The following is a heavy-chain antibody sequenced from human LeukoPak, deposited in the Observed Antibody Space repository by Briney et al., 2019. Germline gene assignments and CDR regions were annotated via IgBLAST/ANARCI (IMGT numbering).Heavy chain of an antibody. CDR1: GITFSRHG. J-gene: IGHJ4*02. V-gene: IGHV3-30*02. Sequence: GGSLRLSCAASGITFSRHGMHWVRQAPGKGLEWVAFIRSDGSNKYYADSVKGRFTIFSDNSKNTLYLQMNSLRAEDTAVYYCAKDRLWDFDYWGQGTLVTVSS. CDR2: IRSDGSNK. CDR3: AKDRLWDFDY. D-gene: IGHD3-16*01.